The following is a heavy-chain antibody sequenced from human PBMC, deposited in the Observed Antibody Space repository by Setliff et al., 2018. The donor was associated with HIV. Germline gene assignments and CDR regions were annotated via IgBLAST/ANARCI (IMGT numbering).Heavy chain of an antibody. D-gene: IGHD3-10*01. V-gene: IGHV1-69*10. CDR3: ARDAGIPMVRGRWPLDY. J-gene: IGHJ4*02. CDR2: IIPILGIA. CDR1: GGAFNSYA. Sequence: SVKVSCKASGGAFNSYAIKWVRQAPGQGLECMGEIIPILGIASYAQKFQGRVTFSADTSTSTAYMELSGLRSEDTAVYYCARDAGIPMVRGRWPLDYWGQGTLVTVSS.